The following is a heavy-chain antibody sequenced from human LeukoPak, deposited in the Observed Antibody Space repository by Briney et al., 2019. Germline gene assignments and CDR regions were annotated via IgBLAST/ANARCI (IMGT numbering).Heavy chain of an antibody. Sequence: PGGSLRLSCAASGFTFSGYSMNWVRQAPGKGLEWISYICSRSSTLHYADSVKGRFTISRDNAKNSLYLQMNSLRAEDTAVYYCARDLLGATSVDFDYWGQGTLVTVSS. V-gene: IGHV3-48*01. CDR2: ICSRSSTL. CDR3: ARDLLGATSVDFDY. CDR1: GFTFSGYS. D-gene: IGHD1-26*01. J-gene: IGHJ4*02.